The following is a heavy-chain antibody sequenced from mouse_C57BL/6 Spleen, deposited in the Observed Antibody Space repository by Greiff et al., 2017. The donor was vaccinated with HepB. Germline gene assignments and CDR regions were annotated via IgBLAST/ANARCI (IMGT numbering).Heavy chain of an antibody. Sequence: EVQVVESGGGLVQPGGSLKLSCAASGFTFSDYYMYWVRQTPEKRLEWVAYISNGGGSTYYPDTVKGRFTISRDNAKNTLYLQMSRLKSEDTAMYYCARGYDYDAYYAMDYWGQGTSVTVSS. CDR1: GFTFSDYY. CDR2: ISNGGGST. CDR3: ARGYDYDAYYAMDY. J-gene: IGHJ4*01. V-gene: IGHV5-12*01. D-gene: IGHD2-4*01.